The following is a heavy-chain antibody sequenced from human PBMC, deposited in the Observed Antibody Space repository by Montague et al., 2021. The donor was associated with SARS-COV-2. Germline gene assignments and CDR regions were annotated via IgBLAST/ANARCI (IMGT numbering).Heavy chain of an antibody. D-gene: IGHD3-22*01. Sequence: SRRLSWAASGFTFSDYAMHWVRQAPGKGLEWVAVISYDGSNKYYADSVKGRFTISRDNSKNTLYLQMNSLRAEDTAVYYCASDLSIYDSSACYFQLDYWGQGTLVTVSS. CDR1: GFTFSDYA. CDR2: ISYDGSNK. V-gene: IGHV3-30*04. CDR3: ASDLSIYDSSACYFQLDY. J-gene: IGHJ4*02.